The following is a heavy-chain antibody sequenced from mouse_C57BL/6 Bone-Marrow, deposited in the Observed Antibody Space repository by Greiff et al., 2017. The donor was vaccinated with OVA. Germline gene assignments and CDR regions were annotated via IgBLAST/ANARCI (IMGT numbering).Heavy chain of an antibody. D-gene: IGHD1-1*01. CDR2: ISSGGSYT. Sequence: EVQRVESGGDLVKPGGSLKLSCAASGFTFSSYGMSWVRQTPDKRLEWVATISSGGSYTYYPDSVKGRFTISRDNAKNTLYLQMSSLKSEDTAMYYCARGYYGSSPFAYWGQGTLVTVSA. J-gene: IGHJ3*01. CDR1: GFTFSSYG. CDR3: ARGYYGSSPFAY. V-gene: IGHV5-6*01.